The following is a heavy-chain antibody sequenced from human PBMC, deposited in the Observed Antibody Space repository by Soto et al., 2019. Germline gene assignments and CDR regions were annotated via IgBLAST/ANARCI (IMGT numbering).Heavy chain of an antibody. J-gene: IGHJ4*02. CDR1: GGSISSGGYY. CDR3: ATSTTTFLGSSAY. Sequence: QVQLQESGPGLVKPSQTLSLTCTVSGGSISSGGYYWSWIRQHPGKGLEWIGYIYYTGNTYYNPSLKSRITMSVDTSKNQFSLKLSSLTAADTAVYFCATSTTTFLGSSAYWGQGTLVTVSS. V-gene: IGHV4-31*03. D-gene: IGHD3-16*01. CDR2: IYYTGNT.